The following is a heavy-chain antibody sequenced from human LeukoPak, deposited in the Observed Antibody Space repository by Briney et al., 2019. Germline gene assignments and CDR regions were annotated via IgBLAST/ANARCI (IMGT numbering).Heavy chain of an antibody. CDR3: ARASPDYDTAYMDV. V-gene: IGHV1-69*13. CDR1: GYPFANFA. J-gene: IGHJ6*03. CDR2: IIPIFGTA. D-gene: IGHD3-22*01. Sequence: SVKVSCKASGYPFANFAISWVRQAPGQGLEWMGGIIPIFGTANYAQKFQGRVTITADESTSTAYMELSSLRSEDTAVYYCARASPDYDTAYMDVWGKGTTVTVSS.